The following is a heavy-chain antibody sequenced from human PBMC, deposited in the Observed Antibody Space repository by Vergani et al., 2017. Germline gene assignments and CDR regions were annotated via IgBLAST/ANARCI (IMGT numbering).Heavy chain of an antibody. CDR3: ARVFGIAVAWDAFDI. CDR1: GGSLSSSRSH. Sequence: QLQLQESGPGLVKPSETLSLTCTVSGGSLSSSRSHWGWIRQTPGKGLDWIGSIYYSGSTYYNPSLKSRVTISVDTSKNQFSLNLSSVTAADTAVYYCARVFGIAVAWDAFDIWGQGTMVTVSS. CDR2: IYYSGST. V-gene: IGHV4-39*01. D-gene: IGHD6-19*01. J-gene: IGHJ3*02.